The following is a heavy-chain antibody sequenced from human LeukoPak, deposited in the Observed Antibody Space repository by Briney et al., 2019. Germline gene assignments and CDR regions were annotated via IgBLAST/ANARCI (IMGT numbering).Heavy chain of an antibody. J-gene: IGHJ4*02. D-gene: IGHD2-2*01. CDR2: IYYSGST. V-gene: IGHV4-39*01. CDR1: GGSISSSSYY. CDR3: ARHKDCSSTSCSFDY. Sequence: PSETLSLTCTVSGGSISSSSYYWGGIRQPPGKGLEWIGSIYYSGSTYYNPSLKSRVTISVDTSKNQFSLKLSSVTAADTAVYYCARHKDCSSTSCSFDYWGQGTLVTVSS.